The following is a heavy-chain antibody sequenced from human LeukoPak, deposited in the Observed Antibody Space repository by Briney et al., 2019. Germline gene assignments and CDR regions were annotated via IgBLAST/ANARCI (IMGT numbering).Heavy chain of an antibody. CDR3: ARARYGY. J-gene: IGHJ4*02. D-gene: IGHD1-14*01. V-gene: IGHV3-30*04. CDR1: GFTFSSYA. CDR2: ISYDGSNK. Sequence: PGRSLRLSCAASGFTFSSYAMHWVRQAPGKGLEWVAVISYDGSNKYYADSVKGRFTISGDNSKNTLYLQMSSLRAEDTAVYYCARARYGYWGQGTLVTVSS.